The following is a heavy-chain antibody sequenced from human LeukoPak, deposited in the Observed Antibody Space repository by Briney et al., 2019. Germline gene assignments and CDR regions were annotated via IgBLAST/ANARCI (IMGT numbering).Heavy chain of an antibody. V-gene: IGHV4-59*01. D-gene: IGHD5-12*01. CDR1: GGSISSYY. Sequence: PSETLSLTCTVSGGSISSYYWSWIRQPPGKGLEWIGYIYYSGSTNYNPSLKSRVTISVDTSKNQFSLKLSSVTAADTAVYYCARDPGSGSLGYYYYGMGVWGQGTTVTVSS. CDR3: ARDPGSGSLGYYYYGMGV. J-gene: IGHJ6*02. CDR2: IYYSGST.